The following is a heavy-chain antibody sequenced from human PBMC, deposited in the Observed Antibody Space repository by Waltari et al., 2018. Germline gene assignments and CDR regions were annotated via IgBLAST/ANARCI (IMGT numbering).Heavy chain of an antibody. Sequence: QLQLQESGPGLVKPSETLSLTCTVSGGSISSSSYYWGWIRQPPGKGLEWIGSIYYSGRTDYNPSLKSRVTRSVDTSKNQCSLKLSSVTAADTAVYYCATETAYGMDVWGQGTTVTVSS. V-gene: IGHV4-39*07. CDR1: GGSISSSSYY. CDR2: IYYSGRT. D-gene: IGHD5-18*01. CDR3: ATETAYGMDV. J-gene: IGHJ6*02.